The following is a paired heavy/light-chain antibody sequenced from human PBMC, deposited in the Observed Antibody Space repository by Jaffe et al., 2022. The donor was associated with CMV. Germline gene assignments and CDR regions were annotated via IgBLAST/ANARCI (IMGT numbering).Heavy chain of an antibody. D-gene: IGHD5-18*01. J-gene: IGHJ4*02. CDR1: GFSFSSYA. CDR3: ARGDTAGHRKGPEY. CDR2: INYPGTVT. Sequence: EVQLLESGGGLEQPGGSLRLSCAASGFSFSSYAMSWVRQAPGKGLEWVSAINYPGTVTHYADSVQGRFSISRDNSKNILYLQMNSLRADDTAVYYCARGDTAGHRKGPEYWGQGTLVTVSS. V-gene: IGHV3-23*01.
Light chain of an antibody. Sequence: DVVMTQSPLSLSVTLGQPASISCRSSQSLVHSDGNTYLNWFQQRPGQSPRRLIYRVSDRDSGVPDRFSGSGSGTDFTLKISRVEAEDVGVYYCMQGIQWPYTFGQGTKLELK. CDR3: MQGIQWPYT. J-gene: IGKJ2*01. V-gene: IGKV2-30*02. CDR2: RVS. CDR1: QSLVHSDGNTY.